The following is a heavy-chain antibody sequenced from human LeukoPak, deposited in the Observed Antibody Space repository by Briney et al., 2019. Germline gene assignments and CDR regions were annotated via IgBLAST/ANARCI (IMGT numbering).Heavy chain of an antibody. CDR1: GYTFTGYY. CDR2: ISAYNGNT. J-gene: IGHJ4*02. Sequence: GASVKVSCKASGYTFTGYYMHWVRQAPGQGLEWMGWISAYNGNTNYAQKLQGRVTMTTDTSTSTAYMELRSLRSDDTAVYYCARDSYDSSGYYYLPLDYWGQGTLVTVSS. V-gene: IGHV1-18*04. D-gene: IGHD3-22*01. CDR3: ARDSYDSSGYYYLPLDY.